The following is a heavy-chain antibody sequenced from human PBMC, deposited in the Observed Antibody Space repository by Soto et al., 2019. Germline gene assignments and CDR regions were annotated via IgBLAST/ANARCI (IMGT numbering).Heavy chain of an antibody. V-gene: IGHV3-33*01. CDR3: ARDSEVRGVIIKSLDY. CDR1: GFTFSSYG. Sequence: GGSLRLSCAASGFTFSSYGMHWVRQAPGKGLEWVAVIWYDGSNKYYADSVKGRFTISRDNSKNTLYLQMNSLRAEDTAVYYCARDSEVRGVIIKSLDYWGQGTLVTVSS. D-gene: IGHD3-10*01. CDR2: IWYDGSNK. J-gene: IGHJ4*02.